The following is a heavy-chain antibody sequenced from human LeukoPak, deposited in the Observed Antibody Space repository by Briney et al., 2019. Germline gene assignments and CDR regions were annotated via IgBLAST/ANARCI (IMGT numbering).Heavy chain of an antibody. J-gene: IGHJ4*02. Sequence: GGSLRLSCAASGFTFSSYSMNWVRQAPGKGLEWVSSISSSSSYIYYADSVKGRFTISRDNAKNSLYLQMNSLRAEDTAVYYCARANYDILTGAFDYWGQGTLVTVSS. D-gene: IGHD3-9*01. CDR2: ISSSSSYI. V-gene: IGHV3-21*01. CDR3: ARANYDILTGAFDY. CDR1: GFTFSSYS.